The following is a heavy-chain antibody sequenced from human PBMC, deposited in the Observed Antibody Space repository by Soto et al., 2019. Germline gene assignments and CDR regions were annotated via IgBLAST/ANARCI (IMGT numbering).Heavy chain of an antibody. Sequence: EVQLLVSGGGTVQPGGSLRLSCEVSGFTLTNYAMSWVRQAPGKGLEWVSQISASGDRTYYADSVKGRFTISKDSSKNTLFLQMNSLRGEDSAVYYCEGSWTWGQGTMVTVSS. CDR2: ISASGDRT. CDR3: EGSWT. D-gene: IGHD5-12*01. J-gene: IGHJ3*01. V-gene: IGHV3-23*01. CDR1: GFTLTNYA.